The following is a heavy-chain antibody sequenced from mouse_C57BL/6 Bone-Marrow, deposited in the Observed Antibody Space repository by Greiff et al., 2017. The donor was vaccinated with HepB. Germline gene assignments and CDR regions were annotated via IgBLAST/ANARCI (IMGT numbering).Heavy chain of an antibody. V-gene: IGHV1-74*01. D-gene: IGHD2-4*01. Sequence: QVQLQQPGAELVKPGASVKVSCKASGYTFTSYWMHWVKQRPGQGLEWIGRIYPSDSDTNYNQKFKGKATLTVDKSSSTAYMQLSSLTSGDSAVYYCAKIYYDSYWYFDVWGTGTTVTVSS. J-gene: IGHJ1*03. CDR3: AKIYYDSYWYFDV. CDR1: GYTFTSYW. CDR2: IYPSDSDT.